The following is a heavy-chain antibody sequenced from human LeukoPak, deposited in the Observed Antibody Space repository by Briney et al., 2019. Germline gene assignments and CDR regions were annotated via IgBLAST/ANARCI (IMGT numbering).Heavy chain of an antibody. Sequence: GGSLRLSCAASGFTFSGYGMHWVRQAPGKGLEWVAVIWYDGSNDDYADSVKGRFTISRDNSKNTLYLQMNSLRAEDTAMYYCTTLQSLMGLDYWGQGTLVTVSS. D-gene: IGHD2-8*01. V-gene: IGHV3-33*01. CDR3: TTLQSLMGLDY. CDR2: IWYDGSND. J-gene: IGHJ4*02. CDR1: GFTFSGYG.